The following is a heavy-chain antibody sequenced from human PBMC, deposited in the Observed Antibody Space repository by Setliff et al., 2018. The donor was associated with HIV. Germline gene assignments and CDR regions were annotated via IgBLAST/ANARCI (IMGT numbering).Heavy chain of an antibody. CDR3: ATPHREREDDAFDI. Sequence: PSETLSLTCTVSGGSISSYYWSWIRQPPGKGLEWTGYIYTSGSTNYNPSLKSRVTISVDTSKNQFFLKLSSVTAADTAMYYCATPHREREDDAFDIWGQGTKVTVSS. CDR1: GGSISSYY. V-gene: IGHV4-4*09. CDR2: IYTSGST. D-gene: IGHD1-1*01. J-gene: IGHJ3*02.